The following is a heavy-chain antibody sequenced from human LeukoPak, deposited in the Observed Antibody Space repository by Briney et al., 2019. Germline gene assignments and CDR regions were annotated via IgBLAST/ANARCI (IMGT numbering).Heavy chain of an antibody. D-gene: IGHD2-2*01. Sequence: PGESLKISCRGSGYSFNTCWIGWVRQMPGKGLEWMGIIYPGDSDTRYSPSLQGQVTMSADKSINTAYLQWSSLKASDTAMYYCARRQGCSSTSCPPDYWGQGTLVTVSS. CDR3: ARRQGCSSTSCPPDY. V-gene: IGHV5-51*01. J-gene: IGHJ4*02. CDR2: IYPGDSDT. CDR1: GYSFNTCW.